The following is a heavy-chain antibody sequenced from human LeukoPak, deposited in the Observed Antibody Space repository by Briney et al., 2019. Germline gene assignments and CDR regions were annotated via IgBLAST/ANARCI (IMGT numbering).Heavy chain of an antibody. CDR1: GYTFTGYY. J-gene: IGHJ6*02. Sequence: ASVKVSCKASGYTFTGYYMHWVRQAPGQGLEWMGWINPNSGGTNYAQKFQGRVTMTRETSISTAYMELSRLRSDDTAVYYCARDPLYYDFWSGYYPPGGVYGMDVWGQGTTVTVSS. CDR3: ARDPLYYDFWSGYYPPGGVYGMDV. D-gene: IGHD3-3*01. CDR2: INPNSGGT. V-gene: IGHV1-2*02.